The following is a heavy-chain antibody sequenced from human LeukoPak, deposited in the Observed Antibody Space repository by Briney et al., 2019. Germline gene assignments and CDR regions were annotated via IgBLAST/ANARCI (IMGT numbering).Heavy chain of an antibody. V-gene: IGHV3-23*01. CDR1: GFTFSSYA. J-gene: IGHJ5*02. D-gene: IGHD6-6*01. CDR2: ISGSGGST. CDR3: AKDRTQLGEGWFDP. Sequence: GGSLRLSCAASGFTFSSYAMSWIRQAPGKGLEWVSAISGSGGSTYYADSVKGRFTISRDNSKNTLYLQMNSLRAEDTAVYYCAKDRTQLGEGWFDPWGQGTLVTVSS.